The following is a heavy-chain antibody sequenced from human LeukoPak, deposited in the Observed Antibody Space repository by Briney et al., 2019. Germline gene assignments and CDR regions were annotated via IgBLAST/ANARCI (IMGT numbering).Heavy chain of an antibody. V-gene: IGHV4-39*01. CDR1: GGSISSSSYY. J-gene: IGHJ4*02. CDR2: IHYSGST. Sequence: PSETLSLTCTVSGGSISSSSYYWGWIRQPPGKGLEWIGSIHYSGSTYYNPSLKSRVTISVDTSKNQFSLKLSSVTAADTAVYYCASIRFGESFDYWGQGTLVTVSS. CDR3: ASIRFGESFDY. D-gene: IGHD3-10*01.